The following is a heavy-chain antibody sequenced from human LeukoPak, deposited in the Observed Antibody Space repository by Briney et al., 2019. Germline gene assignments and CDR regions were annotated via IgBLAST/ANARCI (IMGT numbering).Heavy chain of an antibody. CDR1: GYTFTSYG. Sequence: ASVKVSCKASGYTFTSYGISWVRQAPGQGLEWMGWISAYNGNTNYAQKLQGRVTMTTDTSTSTAYMELSSLRSEDTAVYYCARDPPAGSYVPEFNYWGQGTLVTVSS. D-gene: IGHD1-26*01. V-gene: IGHV1-18*01. CDR2: ISAYNGNT. J-gene: IGHJ4*02. CDR3: ARDPPAGSYVPEFNY.